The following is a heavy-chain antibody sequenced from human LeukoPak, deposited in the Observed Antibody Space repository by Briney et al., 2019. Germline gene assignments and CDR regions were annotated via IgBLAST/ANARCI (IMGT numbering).Heavy chain of an antibody. D-gene: IGHD1-7*01. CDR2: IIPIFGTA. J-gene: IGHJ6*03. CDR1: GGTFSSYA. V-gene: IGHV1-69*05. CDR3: ARGPGGNYGYYYYMDV. Sequence: SVKVSRKASGGTFSSYAISWVRQAPGQGLEWMGGIIPIFGTANYAQKFQGRVTITTDESTSTAYMELSSLRSEDTAVYYCARGPGGNYGYYYYMDVWGKGTTVTVSS.